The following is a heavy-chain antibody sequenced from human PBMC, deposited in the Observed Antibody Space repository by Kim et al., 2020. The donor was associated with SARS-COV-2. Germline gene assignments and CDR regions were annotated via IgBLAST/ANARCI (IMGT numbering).Heavy chain of an antibody. CDR1: GYTFTSYG. Sequence: ASVKVSCKASGYTFTSYGISWVRQAPGQGLEWMGWISAYNGNTNYAQKLQGRVTMTTDTSTSTAYMELRSLRSDDTAVYYCARVGGTYCSSTSCYYHHYYYGMDVWGQGTTVTVSS. CDR3: ARVGGTYCSSTSCYYHHYYYGMDV. J-gene: IGHJ6*02. CDR2: ISAYNGNT. D-gene: IGHD2-2*01. V-gene: IGHV1-18*01.